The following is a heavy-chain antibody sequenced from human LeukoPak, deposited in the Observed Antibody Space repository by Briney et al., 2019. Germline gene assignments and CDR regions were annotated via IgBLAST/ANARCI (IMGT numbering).Heavy chain of an antibody. CDR1: GYTFTGYY. D-gene: IGHD2-2*01. V-gene: IGHV1-2*02. CDR3: ARDPSRIVVVPAAIDY. CDR2: INPNSGGT. Sequence: ASVKVSCKASGYTFTGYYMHWVRQAPGQGLEWMGWINPNSGGTNYAQKFQGRVTMTRDTSISTAYTELSRLRSDDTAVYYCARDPSRIVVVPAAIDYWGQGTLVTVSS. J-gene: IGHJ4*02.